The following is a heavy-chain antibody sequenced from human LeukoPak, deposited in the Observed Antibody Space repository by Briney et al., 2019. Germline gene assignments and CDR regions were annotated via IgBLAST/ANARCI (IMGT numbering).Heavy chain of an antibody. CDR2: IYYSGST. Sequence: SETLSLTCTVSGGSISSYYWSWIRQPPGKGLEWIGYIYYSGSTNYNPSLKSRVTISVDTSKNQFSLKLSSVTAADTAVYYCARDGAMVDAFDIWGQGTMVTVSS. J-gene: IGHJ3*02. V-gene: IGHV4-59*01. D-gene: IGHD5-18*01. CDR1: GGSISSYY. CDR3: ARDGAMVDAFDI.